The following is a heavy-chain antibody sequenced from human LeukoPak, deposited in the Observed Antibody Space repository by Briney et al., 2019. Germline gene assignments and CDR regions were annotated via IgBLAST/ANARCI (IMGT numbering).Heavy chain of an antibody. V-gene: IGHV4-59*08. J-gene: IGHJ4*02. CDR1: GGSISTYY. CDR3: ARLWDYYGSGSIDY. Sequence: SETLSLTCTVSGGSISTYYWSWIRQPPGKGLEWIGFIHYNDNTKYNPSLESRVTISADTSKNQFSLRLSSVTAADTAVYYCARLWDYYGSGSIDYWGQGTLVTVSS. D-gene: IGHD3-10*01. CDR2: IHYNDNT.